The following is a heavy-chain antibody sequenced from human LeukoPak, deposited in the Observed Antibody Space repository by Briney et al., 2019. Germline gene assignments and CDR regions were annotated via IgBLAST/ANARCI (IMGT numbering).Heavy chain of an antibody. Sequence: PGGSLRLSCAASGFTFSVYSMNWVRQAPGKGLEWVSSISSSSSYIYYADSVKGRFTISRDNAKNSLYLQMNSLRAEDTAVYYCARDSGSQRAFDIWGQGTMVTVSS. V-gene: IGHV3-21*04. CDR3: ARDSGSQRAFDI. CDR2: ISSSSSYI. D-gene: IGHD1-26*01. CDR1: GFTFSVYS. J-gene: IGHJ3*02.